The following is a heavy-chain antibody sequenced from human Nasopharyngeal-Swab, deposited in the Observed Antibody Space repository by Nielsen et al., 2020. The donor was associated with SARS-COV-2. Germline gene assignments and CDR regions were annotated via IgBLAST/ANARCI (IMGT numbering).Heavy chain of an antibody. V-gene: IGHV3-74*01. Sequence: GGSLRLSCAASGFTFSTYWMHWVRQAPGKGLVWVSRINSDGSSTNYADSVKGRFTISRDNAKNTLCLQMNGLRAEDTAVYHCAAAAKGYWGQGTLVTVSS. CDR1: GFTFSTYW. CDR3: AAAAKGY. CDR2: INSDGSST. D-gene: IGHD2-2*01. J-gene: IGHJ4*02.